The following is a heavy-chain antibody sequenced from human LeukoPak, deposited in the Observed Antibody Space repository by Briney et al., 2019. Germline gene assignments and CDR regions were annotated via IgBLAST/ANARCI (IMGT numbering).Heavy chain of an antibody. CDR1: GYTFTSYD. Sequence: ASVKVSCKASGYTFTSYDINWVRQAPGQGLEWMGWMNPNSGNTGYAQKFQGRVPMTRNTSISTAYMELSSLRSEDTAVYYCAIANSYDFWSGYTPYYYYYYMDVWGKGTTVTVSS. D-gene: IGHD3-3*01. CDR2: MNPNSGNT. J-gene: IGHJ6*03. CDR3: AIANSYDFWSGYTPYYYYYYMDV. V-gene: IGHV1-8*01.